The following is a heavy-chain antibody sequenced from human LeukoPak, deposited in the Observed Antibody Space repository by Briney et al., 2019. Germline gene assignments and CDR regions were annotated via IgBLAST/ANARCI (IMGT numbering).Heavy chain of an antibody. D-gene: IGHD4-17*01. V-gene: IGHV3-30*18. CDR2: ISYDGSNK. Sequence: QPGRSLRLSCAASGFTFSSYGMHWVRQAPGKGLEWVAVISYDGSNKYYADSVKGRFTISRDNSKNTLYLQMNSLRAEDTAVYYCAKETVTYYFDYWGQGTLVTVSS. CDR1: GFTFSSYG. CDR3: AKETVTYYFDY. J-gene: IGHJ4*02.